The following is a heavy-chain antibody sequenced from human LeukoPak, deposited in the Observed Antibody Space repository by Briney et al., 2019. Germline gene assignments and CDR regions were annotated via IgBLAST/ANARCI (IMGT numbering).Heavy chain of an antibody. CDR1: GFTFSSYS. CDR3: ARRSEFGVLYYMDI. J-gene: IGHJ6*03. CDR2: LSGSSGTI. Sequence: GGSLRLSCVASGFTFSSYSMNWVRQAPGKGPEWVSYLSGSSGTIYYADSVRGRFTISRDNAKNSLYLQMNSLRAEDTAVYYCARRSEFGVLYYMDIWGKGTTVTVSS. D-gene: IGHD3-16*01. V-gene: IGHV3-48*01.